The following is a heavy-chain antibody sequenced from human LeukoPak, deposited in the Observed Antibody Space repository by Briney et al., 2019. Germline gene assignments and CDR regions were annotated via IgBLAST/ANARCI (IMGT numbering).Heavy chain of an antibody. CDR3: ARDRVLSSSWQGNGYYYGMDV. CDR2: ISYDGSNK. V-gene: IGHV3-30*04. CDR1: GFTFSSYA. D-gene: IGHD6-13*01. J-gene: IGHJ6*04. Sequence: GGSLRISSAASGFTFSSYAMHWVRQAPGKGLEWVAVISYDGSNKYYADSVKGRFTISRDNSKNTLYLQMNSLRAVDTAVYYCARDRVLSSSWQGNGYYYGMDVWGKGTTVTVSS.